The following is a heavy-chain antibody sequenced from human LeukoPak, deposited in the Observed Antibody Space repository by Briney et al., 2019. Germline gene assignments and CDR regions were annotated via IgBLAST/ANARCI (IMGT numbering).Heavy chain of an antibody. J-gene: IGHJ4*02. V-gene: IGHV4-59*01. CDR1: GASISTYY. CDR3: ARTLDYYDNYGPLDF. CDR2: ISYSGGT. D-gene: IGHD3-22*01. Sequence: SSETLSLTCSVSGASISTYYWTWIRQPPGKGLEWIGSISYSGGTDYNPSLKSRVTFSLDTSKNQFSLKLTSVTAADTALYYCARTLDYYDNYGPLDFWGQGTLGTVSS.